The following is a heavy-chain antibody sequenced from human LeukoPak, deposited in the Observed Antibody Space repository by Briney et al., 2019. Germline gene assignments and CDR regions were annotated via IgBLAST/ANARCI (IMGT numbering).Heavy chain of an antibody. D-gene: IGHD2-15*01. CDR1: GYTFTSYD. J-gene: IGHJ4*02. V-gene: IGHV1-8*01. Sequence: ASVKVSCKASGYTFTSYDINWVRQATGQGLEWMGWMNPNSGNTGYAQKFQGRVTMTRNTSISTAYMELSSLRSEDTAVYYCARTSGGSWDFDYWGQGTLVTVSS. CDR2: MNPNSGNT. CDR3: ARTSGGSWDFDY.